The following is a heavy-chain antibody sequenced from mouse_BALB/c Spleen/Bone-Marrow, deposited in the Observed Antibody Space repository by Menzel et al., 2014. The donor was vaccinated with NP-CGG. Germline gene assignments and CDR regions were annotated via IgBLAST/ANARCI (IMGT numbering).Heavy chain of an antibody. CDR2: SSNKANDYTT. J-gene: IGHJ4*01. Sequence: DVKLVESGGGLVQPGGSLRLSCATSGFTFSDFYMEWVRQPPGKRLEWIAASSNKANDYTTEYSASVKGRFIVSRDTSQSILYLQMNALRAEDTAIYYCARDPRWLLAMDNWGQGTSVTVSS. D-gene: IGHD2-3*01. V-gene: IGHV7-1*02. CDR1: GFTFSDFY. CDR3: ARDPRWLLAMDN.